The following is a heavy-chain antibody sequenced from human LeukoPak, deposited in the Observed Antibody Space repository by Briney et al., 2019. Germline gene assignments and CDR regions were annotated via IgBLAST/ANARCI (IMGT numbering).Heavy chain of an antibody. CDR2: ILNDGGST. Sequence: PGGSLRLSCAASGFTFNTYWMHWVRQAPGEGPVWVAHILNDGGSTSYADSVKGRFIISRDNAKNTLSLQMNSLRAEDTADYYCVRHNYGYDYWGQGTPVTVSS. CDR3: VRHNYGYDY. V-gene: IGHV3-74*01. CDR1: GFTFNTYW. J-gene: IGHJ4*02. D-gene: IGHD5-18*01.